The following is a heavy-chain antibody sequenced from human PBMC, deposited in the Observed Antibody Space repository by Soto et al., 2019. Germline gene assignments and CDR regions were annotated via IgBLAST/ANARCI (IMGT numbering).Heavy chain of an antibody. J-gene: IGHJ4*02. V-gene: IGHV4-59*01. D-gene: IGHD1-26*01. Sequence: QVQLRESGPGLVKPSETLSLTCTVSGDSITGSYWSCIRQPPGKTLEWIGYIYHSGTTTYNPSLKSRVSISVDTSKNQFSLLFPSVIAADTAVYYCARDMPYAAGSLAGCDYWGQGILVTVSS. CDR1: GDSITGSY. CDR2: IYHSGTT. CDR3: ARDMPYAAGSLAGCDY.